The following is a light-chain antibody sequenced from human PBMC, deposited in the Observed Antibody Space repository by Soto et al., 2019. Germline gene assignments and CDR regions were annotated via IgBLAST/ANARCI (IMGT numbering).Light chain of an antibody. CDR2: DVS. CDR1: QSVSRW. Sequence: DIQMTQSPSTLSAPVGDRVTITCRASQSVSRWLAWYQQKPGRAPKLLIYDVSSLGSGVPSRFSGSGFGTEFTLTISSLQPDDSAIYYCQQYGIHWTFGQGTKVDLK. J-gene: IGKJ1*01. V-gene: IGKV1-5*01. CDR3: QQYGIHWT.